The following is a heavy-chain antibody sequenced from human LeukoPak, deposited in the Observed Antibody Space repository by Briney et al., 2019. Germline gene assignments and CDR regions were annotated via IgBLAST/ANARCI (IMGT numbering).Heavy chain of an antibody. CDR1: GGSISSYY. Sequence: KPSETLSLTCTVSGGSISSYYWSWIRQPAGKGLEWIGRIYTSGSTNYNPSLKSRVTMSVDTSKNQFSLKLSSVTAADTAVYYCARGEVLRFLEWFDYWGQGTLVTVSS. V-gene: IGHV4-4*07. D-gene: IGHD3-3*01. CDR2: IYTSGST. J-gene: IGHJ4*02. CDR3: ARGEVLRFLEWFDY.